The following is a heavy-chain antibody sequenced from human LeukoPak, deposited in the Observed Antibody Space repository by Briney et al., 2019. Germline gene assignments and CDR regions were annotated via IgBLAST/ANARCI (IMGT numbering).Heavy chain of an antibody. CDR1: GFSFSSYW. CDR2: IKEDGSEK. Sequence: GGSLRLSCAASGFSFSSYWMSWVRQAPGKGLEWVANIKEDGSEKNYVDSVKGRFTISRDNAKNSLYLQMNSLRAEDTAVHYCARKDSSPRTFDYWGQGTLVTVSS. V-gene: IGHV3-7*01. D-gene: IGHD3-22*01. CDR3: ARKDSSPRTFDY. J-gene: IGHJ4*02.